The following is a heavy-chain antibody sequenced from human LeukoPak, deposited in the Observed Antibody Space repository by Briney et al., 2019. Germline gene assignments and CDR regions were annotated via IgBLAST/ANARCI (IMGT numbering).Heavy chain of an antibody. V-gene: IGHV4-39*07. CDR2: IYYSGST. Sequence: SETLSLTCTVSGGSISSSSYYWGWIRQPPGKGLEWIGSIYYSGSTYYNPSLKSRVTISVDTSKNQFSLKLSSVTAADTAVYYCARGQRWLHQNFFVYWGQGTLVTVSS. D-gene: IGHD5-24*01. CDR1: GGSISSSSYY. J-gene: IGHJ4*02. CDR3: ARGQRWLHQNFFVY.